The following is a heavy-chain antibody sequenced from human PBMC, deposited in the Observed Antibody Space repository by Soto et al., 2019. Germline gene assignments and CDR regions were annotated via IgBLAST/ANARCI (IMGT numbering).Heavy chain of an antibody. CDR3: ARKGRYRSSTPGAAFGY. D-gene: IGHD6-6*01. J-gene: IGHJ4*02. V-gene: IGHV1-2*02. CDR2: INPNSGGT. CDR1: GYTFTGYY. Sequence: ASVKVSCNASGYTFTGYYMHWVRQAPGQGLEWMGWINPNSGGTNYAQKFQGRVTMTRDTSISTAYMELSRLRSDDTAVYYCARKGRYRSSTPGAAFGYWGQLTLVTACS.